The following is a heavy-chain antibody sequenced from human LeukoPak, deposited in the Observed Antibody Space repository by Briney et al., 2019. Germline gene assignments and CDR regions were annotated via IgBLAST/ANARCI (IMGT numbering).Heavy chain of an antibody. J-gene: IGHJ4*02. CDR2: IYHSGST. V-gene: IGHV4-38-2*01. D-gene: IGHD5-18*01. CDR1: GYSISSGYY. CDR3: PRQDTAMVTDY. Sequence: SETLSLTCAVSGYSISSGYYWGWIRQPPGKGLEWIGSIYHSGSTYYNPSLKSRVTISVDTSKNQFSLKLSSVTAADTAVYYCPRQDTAMVTDYWGQGTLVTVSS.